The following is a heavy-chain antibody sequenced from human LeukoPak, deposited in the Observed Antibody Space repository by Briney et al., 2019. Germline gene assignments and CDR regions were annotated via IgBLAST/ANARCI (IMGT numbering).Heavy chain of an antibody. D-gene: IGHD4-17*01. CDR2: ISAYNGNT. Sequence: ASVKVSCKASGYSFSSYGISWVRQAPGQGLQWMGWISAYNGNTNHAQKFQGRVTMTTDTSTSTAYMELRSLRSDDTAVYYCARDSDYGRLMDYWGQGTLVTVSS. CDR1: GYSFSSYG. J-gene: IGHJ4*02. CDR3: ARDSDYGRLMDY. V-gene: IGHV1-18*01.